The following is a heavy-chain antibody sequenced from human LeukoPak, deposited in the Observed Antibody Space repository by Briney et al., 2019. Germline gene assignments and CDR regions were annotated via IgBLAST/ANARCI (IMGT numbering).Heavy chain of an antibody. CDR2: IYSSGRISERT. CDR1: NGSISSYY. D-gene: IGHD3-16*01. CDR3: SRGAFGDADAFYC. V-gene: IGHV4-4*07. Sequence: SETLSLTCTVSNGSISSYYWSWLRQPAGKGLEWLGRIYSSGRISERTNYNVSLKSRVTMSVDTSKNEFSLKLSSVTAADTALYYCSRGAFGDADAFYCWGQGTLVTVSS. J-gene: IGHJ3*01.